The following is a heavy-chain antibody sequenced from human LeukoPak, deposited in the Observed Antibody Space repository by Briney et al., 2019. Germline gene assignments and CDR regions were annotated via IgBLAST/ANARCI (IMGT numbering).Heavy chain of an antibody. Sequence: ASVKVSCKASGYTFTGYYMHWVRQAPGQGLEWMGWINPNSGGTNYAQKFQGRVTMTRDTSISTAYMELSRLRSDDTAVYYCARARGSWYTSWFDPWGQGTLVTVSS. J-gene: IGHJ5*02. CDR3: ARARGSWYTSWFDP. D-gene: IGHD6-13*01. CDR2: INPNSGGT. V-gene: IGHV1-2*02. CDR1: GYTFTGYY.